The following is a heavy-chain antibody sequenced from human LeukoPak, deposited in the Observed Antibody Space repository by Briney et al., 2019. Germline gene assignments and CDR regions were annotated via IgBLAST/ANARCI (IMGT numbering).Heavy chain of an antibody. D-gene: IGHD6-13*01. CDR1: GFTFDDFA. J-gene: IGHJ4*02. Sequence: GGSLRLSCAASGFTFDDFAMHWVRQAPGKGLEWVSSIGWNSVTIGYSDSVRGRFTISRDNAKNSLFLQMNSLRGEDTAFYFCANDARTDTGGSNLWFFDSWGPGTLVTVSS. V-gene: IGHV3-9*01. CDR3: ANDARTDTGGSNLWFFDS. CDR2: IGWNSVTI.